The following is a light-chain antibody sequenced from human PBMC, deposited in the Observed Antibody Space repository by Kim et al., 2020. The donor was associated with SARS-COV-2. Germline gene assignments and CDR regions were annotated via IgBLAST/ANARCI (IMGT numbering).Light chain of an antibody. Sequence: QSALTLPASVSGSPGQSITISCTGTTSDFGGYNYVSWYQQHPGKAPKLIIYEVNDRPPGVSNRFSGYKSGNTASLTISGLQAEDEADYYCSSYTSTSTLVFGTGTKVTVL. CDR1: TSDFGGYNY. V-gene: IGLV2-14*01. J-gene: IGLJ1*01. CDR3: SSYTSTSTLV. CDR2: EVN.